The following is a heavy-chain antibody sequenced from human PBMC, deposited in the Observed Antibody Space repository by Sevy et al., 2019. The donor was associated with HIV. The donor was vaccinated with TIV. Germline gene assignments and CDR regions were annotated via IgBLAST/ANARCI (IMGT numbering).Heavy chain of an antibody. CDR2: ISPYNGKT. Sequence: ASVKVSCKASGYTFTSYGISWVRQAPGQGLEWMGWISPYNGKTNYAQKPQGRVTMTTDTSTSTAYLEVRSLRSDDTAVYYCARGYNWNINFDYWGQGTLVTVSS. V-gene: IGHV1-18*01. CDR1: GYTFTSYG. D-gene: IGHD1-1*01. CDR3: ARGYNWNINFDY. J-gene: IGHJ4*02.